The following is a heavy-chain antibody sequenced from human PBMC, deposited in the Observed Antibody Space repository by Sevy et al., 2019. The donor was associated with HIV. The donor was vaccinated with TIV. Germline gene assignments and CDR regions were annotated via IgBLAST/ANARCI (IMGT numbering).Heavy chain of an antibody. J-gene: IGHJ6*02. V-gene: IGHV3-11*01. Sequence: GGSLRLSCTASGFTLSDYYMSWIRQAPGKGLQWISYISGSDDSGGDDTIYYADSVKGRFTNSRDNAKNSLYLQMSSLRAEDTAVYYCARDHVKDGKGGDYYYHAMDVWGRGTTVTVSS. CDR2: ISGSDDSGGDDTI. CDR1: GFTLSDYY. D-gene: IGHD3-16*01. CDR3: ARDHVKDGKGGDYYYHAMDV.